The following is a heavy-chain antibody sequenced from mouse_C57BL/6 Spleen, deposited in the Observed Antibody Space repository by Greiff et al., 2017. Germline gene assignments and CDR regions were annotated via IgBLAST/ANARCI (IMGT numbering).Heavy chain of an antibody. Sequence: QVQLKQPGAELVKPGASVKLSCKASGYTFTSYWMQWVKQRPGQGLEWIGEIDPSDSYTNYNQKFKGKATLTVDTSSSTAYMQLSSLTSEDSAVYYCARRATVVAPYFDVWGTGTTVTVSS. J-gene: IGHJ1*03. CDR1: GYTFTSYW. V-gene: IGHV1-50*01. CDR2: IDPSDSYT. D-gene: IGHD1-1*01. CDR3: ARRATVVAPYFDV.